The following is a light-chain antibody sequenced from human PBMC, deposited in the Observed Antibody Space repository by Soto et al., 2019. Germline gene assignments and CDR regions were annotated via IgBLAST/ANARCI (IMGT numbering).Light chain of an antibody. Sequence: QSVLTQPRSVSGSPGHSVTISCTGTSSDVGGNNFVSWYQQHPAKAPKLVIFDVNKRPSGVPDRFSGSKSGSTASLTISGLRAEDEADYYCCSYAGSYTLYVFGTGTNVTVL. CDR2: DVN. CDR1: SSDVGGNNF. V-gene: IGLV2-11*01. J-gene: IGLJ1*01. CDR3: CSYAGSYTLYV.